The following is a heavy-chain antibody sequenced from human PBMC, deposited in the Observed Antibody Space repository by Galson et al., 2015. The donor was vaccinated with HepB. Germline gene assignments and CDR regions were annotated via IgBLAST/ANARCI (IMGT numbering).Heavy chain of an antibody. CDR1: GFTFSSYG. CDR3: ARAAPDRHYYYYVDV. V-gene: IGHV3-74*01. Sequence: SLRLSCAASGFTFSSYGMHWVRQAPGKGLVWVSVINTDRSTTTYADSVKGRFTISRDNAKNTLYLQMNSLRVEDTAVYYCARAAPDRHYYYYVDVWGQGTTVTVSS. J-gene: IGHJ6*03. CDR2: INTDRSTT.